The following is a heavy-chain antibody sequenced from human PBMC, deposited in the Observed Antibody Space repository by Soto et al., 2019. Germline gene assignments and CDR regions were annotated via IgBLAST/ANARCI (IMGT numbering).Heavy chain of an antibody. V-gene: IGHV4-4*02. D-gene: IGHD3-16*01. CDR2: THHSGGA. J-gene: IGHJ5*02. CDR1: SGSIIGTNW. Sequence: SETLSLTCAVSSGSIIGTNWWTWVRRPPGKGLEWIGETHHSGGANYNPSLKSRVAISVDISKSQFSLKLASLTAADTAVYYCASLFGPWGQGMLVTVSS. CDR3: ASLFGP.